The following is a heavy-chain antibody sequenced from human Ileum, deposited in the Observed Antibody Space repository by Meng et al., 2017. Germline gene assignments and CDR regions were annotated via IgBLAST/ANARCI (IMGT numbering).Heavy chain of an antibody. Sequence: GQVQVARPGRGKPSGPLSPSCAVSGTWGSWVRQPPGKGLEWIGEIFQSGRTNYNPSLKSRVTISIDKSKSQISLQLSAVTAADTAVYSCATSNDRDVYYLGYWGQGTLVTVSS. V-gene: IGHV4-4*02. CDR1: GTW. CDR3: ATSNDRDVYYLGY. D-gene: IGHD3-22*01. CDR2: IFQSGRT. J-gene: IGHJ4*02.